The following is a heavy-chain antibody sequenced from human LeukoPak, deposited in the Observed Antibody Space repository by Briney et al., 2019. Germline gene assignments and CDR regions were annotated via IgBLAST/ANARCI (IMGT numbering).Heavy chain of an antibody. D-gene: IGHD1-26*01. V-gene: IGHV4-34*01. J-gene: IGHJ4*02. Sequence: PSETLSLTCAVYGGSFSGYYWSWIRQPPGKGLEWIGEINHSGSTNYNPSLKSRVTISVDMSKNQFSLKLSSVTAADTAVYYCARAWELGGYFDYWGQGTLVTVSS. CDR1: GGSFSGYY. CDR3: ARAWELGGYFDY. CDR2: INHSGST.